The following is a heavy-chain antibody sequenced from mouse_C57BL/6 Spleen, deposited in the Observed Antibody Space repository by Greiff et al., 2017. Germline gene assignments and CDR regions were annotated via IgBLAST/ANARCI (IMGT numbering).Heavy chain of an antibody. D-gene: IGHD1-1*01. CDR3: ARDSDGGSSAFAY. CDR2: INPGSGYT. Sequence: QVQLQQPGAELVRPGASVKMSCKASGYTFTSYWMHWVKQRPGQGLEWIGDINPGSGYTNYNQKFKNKATVTADKSSSTAYMQLSSLTSEDSAVYYCARDSDGGSSAFAYWGQGTLVTVSA. V-gene: IGHV1-4*01. CDR1: GYTFTSYW. J-gene: IGHJ3*01.